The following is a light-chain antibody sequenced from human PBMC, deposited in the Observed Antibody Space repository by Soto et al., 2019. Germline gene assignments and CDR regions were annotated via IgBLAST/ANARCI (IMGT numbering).Light chain of an antibody. CDR1: QSVNSY. V-gene: IGKV3-11*01. CDR3: QHRYNWPKT. Sequence: ETVLTQSPATLSLSPGERATLSCRASQSVNSYLAWYQQKPGQAPRLLIYDASNRAPGIPARFSGSGSGTDFTLTISSLEPEDFAVYYCQHRYNWPKTFGQGTKLEI. J-gene: IGKJ2*01. CDR2: DAS.